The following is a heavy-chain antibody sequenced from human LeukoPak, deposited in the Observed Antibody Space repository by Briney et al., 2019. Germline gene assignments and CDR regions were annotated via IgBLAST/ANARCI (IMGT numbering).Heavy chain of an antibody. J-gene: IGHJ4*02. D-gene: IGHD5-24*01. CDR2: INPNSGGT. Sequence: ASVKVSCKASGYTFTSYYMHWVRQAPGQGLEWMGWINPNSGGTNYAQKFQGRVTMTRDTSISTAYMELSRLRSADTAVYYCARDMGWLQPDNYFDYWGQGTLVTVSS. V-gene: IGHV1-2*02. CDR3: ARDMGWLQPDNYFDY. CDR1: GYTFTSYY.